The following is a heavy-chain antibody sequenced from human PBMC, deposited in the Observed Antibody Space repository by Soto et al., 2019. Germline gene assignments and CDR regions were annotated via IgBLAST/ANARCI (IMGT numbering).Heavy chain of an antibody. CDR1: GDSVSSNSAA. J-gene: IGHJ5*02. D-gene: IGHD3-22*01. CDR2: TYYRSKWYN. Sequence: SQTLSLTCAISGDSVSSNSAAWNWIRQSPSRGLEWLGRTYYRSKWYNDYAVSVKSRITINPDTSKNQFSLQLNSVTPEDTAVYYCARGYGYDSSGYYYVSEWFDPWGQGTLVTVSS. CDR3: ARGYGYDSSGYYYVSEWFDP. V-gene: IGHV6-1*01.